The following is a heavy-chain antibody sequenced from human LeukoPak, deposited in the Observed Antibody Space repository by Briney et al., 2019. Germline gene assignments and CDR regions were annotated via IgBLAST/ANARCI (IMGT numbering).Heavy chain of an antibody. CDR2: IYYSGST. Sequence: SETLSLTCTVSGGSISSYYWSWIRQPPGKGLDWIGYIYYSGSTNYNPSLKSRVTISVDTSKNQFSLKLSSVTAADTAVYYCAIRDGYNGSFDYWGQGTLVNVSS. D-gene: IGHD5-24*01. J-gene: IGHJ4*02. V-gene: IGHV4-59*01. CDR1: GGSISSYY. CDR3: AIRDGYNGSFDY.